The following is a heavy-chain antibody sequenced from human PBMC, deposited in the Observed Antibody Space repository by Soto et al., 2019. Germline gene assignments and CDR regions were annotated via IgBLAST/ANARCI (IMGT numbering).Heavy chain of an antibody. J-gene: IGHJ4*02. CDR1: GGSCSNFG. V-gene: IGHV1-69*13. CDR3: AREGSGYNF. Sequence: VASLKVSCKASGGSCSNFGISWVLQAPGQGLEWMGEIVPVFGRPNYAQRFRGRLTITADESTSTGYMELISLRSDDTAVYYCAREGSGYNFWGQGTQVTVSS. CDR2: IVPVFGRP. D-gene: IGHD5-12*01.